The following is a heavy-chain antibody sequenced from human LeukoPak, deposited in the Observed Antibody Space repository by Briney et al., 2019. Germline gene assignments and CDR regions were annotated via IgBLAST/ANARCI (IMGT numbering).Heavy chain of an antibody. CDR3: AKDLETLVGAFDI. CDR2: IYSDNT. D-gene: IGHD2/OR15-2a*01. Sequence: GGSLRLSCTVSGFTVSSNSMSWVRQAPGKGLEWVSFIYSDNTHYSDSVKGRFTISRDNSKNTLYLQMNSLRAEDTAVYYCAKDLETLVGAFDIWGQGTMVTVSS. CDR1: GFTVSSNS. V-gene: IGHV3-53*01. J-gene: IGHJ3*02.